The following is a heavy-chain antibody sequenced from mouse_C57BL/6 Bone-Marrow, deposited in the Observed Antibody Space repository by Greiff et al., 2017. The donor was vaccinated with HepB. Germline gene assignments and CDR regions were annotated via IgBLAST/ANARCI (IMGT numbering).Heavy chain of an antibody. CDR2: IDPSDSYT. CDR3: ARGFAY. CDR1: GYTFTSYW. J-gene: IGHJ3*01. Sequence: QVQLKQPGAELVMPGASVKLSCKASGYTFTSYWMHWVKQRPGQGLEWIGEIDPSDSYTNYNQKFKGKSTLTVDKSSSTAYMQLSSLTSEDSAVYSCARGFAYWGQGTLVTVSA. V-gene: IGHV1-69*01.